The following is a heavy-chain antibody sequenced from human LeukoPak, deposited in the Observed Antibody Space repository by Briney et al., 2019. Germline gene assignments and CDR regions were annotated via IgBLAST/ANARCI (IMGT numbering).Heavy chain of an antibody. V-gene: IGHV4-39*07. CDR1: GGSISSSSYY. J-gene: IGHJ6*03. Sequence: PSETLSLTCTVSGGSISSSSYYWGWIRQPPGKGPEWIGSIYYSGSTNYNPSLKSRVTISVDTSKNQFSLKLSSVTAADTAVYYCARVGPPGYSYARIYYYYYMDVWGKGTTVTVSS. CDR3: ARVGPPGYSYARIYYYYYMDV. D-gene: IGHD5-18*01. CDR2: IYYSGST.